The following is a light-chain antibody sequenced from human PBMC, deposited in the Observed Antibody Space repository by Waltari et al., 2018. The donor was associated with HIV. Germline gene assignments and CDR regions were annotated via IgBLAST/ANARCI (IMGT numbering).Light chain of an antibody. CDR2: DVS. CDR1: SSDVGGYNY. J-gene: IGLJ2*01. CDR3: CSYAGSYRGV. Sequence: QSALTQPRSVSGSPGQSVTISCTGTSSDVGGYNYVSWYQQNPGKAPKLIIYDVSKRPSGVPDRFSGSKSGNTASLTISGLQAEDEADYYCCSYAGSYRGVFGGGTKLTVL. V-gene: IGLV2-11*01.